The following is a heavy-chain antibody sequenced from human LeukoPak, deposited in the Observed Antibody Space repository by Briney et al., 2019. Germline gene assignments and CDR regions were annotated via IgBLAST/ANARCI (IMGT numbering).Heavy chain of an antibody. CDR1: GFTFSTYW. Sequence: PGGAQRLSCAASGFTFSTYWMHWVRQAPGKGLVWVSVINPEGTTANYADSVKGRFTISRDNAKNTLYLQMDSLRAEDTAIYYCVFFYTALKIPYWGQGGLVTVSS. CDR3: VFFYTALKIPY. V-gene: IGHV3-74*01. D-gene: IGHD2-21*02. CDR2: INPEGTTA. J-gene: IGHJ4*02.